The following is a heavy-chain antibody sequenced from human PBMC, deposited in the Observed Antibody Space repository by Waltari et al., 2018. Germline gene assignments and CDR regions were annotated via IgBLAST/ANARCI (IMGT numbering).Heavy chain of an antibody. Sequence: QVQLVQSGAAVKKPGASVKVPCKVSGYLLTELSINWLPQPPGKGLEWMGGFCPEDGETIYAQKFQGRVTMTEDTSTDTAYMELSSLRSEDTAVYYCATAHLVGATTVPYFDYWGQGTLVTVSS. CDR2: FCPEDGET. J-gene: IGHJ4*02. V-gene: IGHV1-24*01. CDR1: GYLLTELS. CDR3: ATAHLVGATTVPYFDY. D-gene: IGHD1-26*01.